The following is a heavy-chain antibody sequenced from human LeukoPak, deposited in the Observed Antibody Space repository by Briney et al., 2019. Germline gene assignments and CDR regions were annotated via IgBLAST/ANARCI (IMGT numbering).Heavy chain of an antibody. CDR1: GYTFTSYG. J-gene: IGHJ4*02. D-gene: IGHD6-6*01. CDR3: ARDLSIPSEYSSSGNFDY. CDR2: ISAYNGNT. V-gene: IGHV1-18*01. Sequence: ASVKVSCKASGYTFTSYGISWVRQAPGQGLEWMGWISAYNGNTNYAQKLQGRVTMTTDTSTSTAYMELRSLRSDDTAVYYCARDLSIPSEYSSSGNFDYWGQGTLVTVSS.